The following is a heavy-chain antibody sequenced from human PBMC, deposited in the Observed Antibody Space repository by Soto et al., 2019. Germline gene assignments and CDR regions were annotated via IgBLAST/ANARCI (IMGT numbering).Heavy chain of an antibody. Sequence: EMQLLESGGGLVQPGGSQRLSCAASGFAFSNYAMSWVRQAPGKGLEWVSAVSGRGTESFYADSVKGRFTISRDNSNNTLYLHMGNLRAEDTAVFYCAKAGGTPTTDFDYWGQGILVTVSS. CDR2: VSGRGTES. D-gene: IGHD1-7*01. CDR1: GFAFSNYA. J-gene: IGHJ4*02. V-gene: IGHV3-23*01. CDR3: AKAGGTPTTDFDY.